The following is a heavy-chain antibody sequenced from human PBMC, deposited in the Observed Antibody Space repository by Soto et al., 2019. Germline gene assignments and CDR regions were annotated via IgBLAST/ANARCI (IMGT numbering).Heavy chain of an antibody. D-gene: IGHD1-20*01. CDR1: GFAFRSYA. Sequence: GGSLSPSCASSGFAFRSYAVSWVRPAPGKGLEWVSASSGSGGSTYYADSVKGRFTISRDNSKNTLYLQMNSLRAEDTAVYYCAKGRYNWNYLDYWCQGT. CDR2: SSGSGGST. V-gene: IGHV3-23*01. J-gene: IGHJ4*02. CDR3: AKGRYNWNYLDY.